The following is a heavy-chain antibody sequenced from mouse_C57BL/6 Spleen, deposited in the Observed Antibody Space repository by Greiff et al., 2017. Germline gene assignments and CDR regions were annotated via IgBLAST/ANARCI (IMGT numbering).Heavy chain of an antibody. Sequence: EVQLVESGPGLVKPSQSLSLTCSVTGYSITSGYYWNWIRQFPGNKLEWMGYISYDGSNNYNPSLKNRISITRDTSKNQFFLKLNSVTTEDTATYYCARGGYGIYYFDYWGQGTTLTVSS. D-gene: IGHD1-1*01. CDR3: ARGGYGIYYFDY. CDR2: ISYDGSN. CDR1: GYSITSGYY. J-gene: IGHJ2*01. V-gene: IGHV3-6*01.